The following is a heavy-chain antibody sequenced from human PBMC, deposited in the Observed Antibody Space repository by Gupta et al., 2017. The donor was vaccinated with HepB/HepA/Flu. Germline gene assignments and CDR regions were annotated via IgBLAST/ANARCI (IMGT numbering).Heavy chain of an antibody. V-gene: IGHV3-23*01. CDR2: IAIDGRGT. D-gene: IGHD3-3*01. Sequence: EVQLLESGGDLVQPGESLRLSCAASGFTFSNYPMSWARQAPGKGLEWVSTIAIDGRGTAYVDSVKGRFTISRDNSKNTVYLQMNSLRAEDTAVYYCTKDQIPESGYYSSDYWGQGTLVTVSS. J-gene: IGHJ4*02. CDR1: GFTFSNYP. CDR3: TKDQIPESGYYSSDY.